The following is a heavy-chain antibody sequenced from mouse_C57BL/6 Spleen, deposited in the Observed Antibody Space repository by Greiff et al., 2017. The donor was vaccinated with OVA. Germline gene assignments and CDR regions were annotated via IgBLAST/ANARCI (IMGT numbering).Heavy chain of an antibody. CDR1: GFTFSDYG. CDR2: ISSGSSTI. D-gene: IGHD1-1*01. J-gene: IGHJ2*01. CDR3: AREIIITTVVGYFDY. V-gene: IGHV5-17*01. Sequence: EVQGVESGGGLVKPGGSLKLSCAASGFTFSDYGMHWVRQAPEKGLEWVAYISSGSSTIYYADTVKGRFTIARDNAKNTLFLQMTSLRSEDTAMYYCAREIIITTVVGYFDYWGQGTTLTVSS.